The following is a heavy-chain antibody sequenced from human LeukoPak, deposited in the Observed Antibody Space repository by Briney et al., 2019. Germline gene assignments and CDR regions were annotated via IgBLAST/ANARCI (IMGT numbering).Heavy chain of an antibody. D-gene: IGHD5-18*01. J-gene: IGHJ4*02. CDR3: ARALGWGYVGEYYFDY. CDR1: GFTFSSYA. CDR2: ISYDGSNK. V-gene: IGHV3-30-3*01. Sequence: GGSLRLSCAASGFTFSSYAMHWVRQAPGKGLEWVAVISYDGSNKYYADSVKGRFTISRDNSKNTLYLQMNSLRAEDTAVYYCARALGWGYVGEYYFDYWGQGTLVTASS.